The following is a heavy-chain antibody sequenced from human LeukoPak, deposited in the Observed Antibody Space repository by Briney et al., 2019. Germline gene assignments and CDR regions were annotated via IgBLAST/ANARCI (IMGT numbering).Heavy chain of an antibody. CDR1: GFAFDEHG. Sequence: GGSLRLSCTASGFAFDEHGMSWVRQVPGKGLEWVSGINWSGGSTGYADPLRGRFTISRDNAKNPLYLQMDSLRAEDTALYYCARAHITSPFYFDYWGQGTLVTVSS. D-gene: IGHD2-2*01. CDR2: INWSGGST. CDR3: ARAHITSPFYFDY. J-gene: IGHJ4*02. V-gene: IGHV3-20*04.